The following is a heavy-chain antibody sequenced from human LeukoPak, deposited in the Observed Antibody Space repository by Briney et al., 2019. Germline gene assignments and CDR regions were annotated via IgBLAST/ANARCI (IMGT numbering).Heavy chain of an antibody. J-gene: IGHJ6*02. Sequence: GGSLRLSCAASGFTFSSYWTHWVRQAPGKGLVWVSRINSDGSSTSYADSVKGRFTISRDNAKNTLYLQMNSLRAEDTAVYYCARDFGWQQLYSYYYYGMDVWGQGTTVTVSS. V-gene: IGHV3-74*01. D-gene: IGHD6-13*01. CDR2: INSDGSST. CDR3: ARDFGWQQLYSYYYYGMDV. CDR1: GFTFSSYW.